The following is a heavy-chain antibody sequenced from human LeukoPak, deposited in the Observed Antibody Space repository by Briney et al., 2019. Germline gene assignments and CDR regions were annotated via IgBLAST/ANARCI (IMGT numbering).Heavy chain of an antibody. CDR2: INPNSGGT. V-gene: IGHV1-2*02. J-gene: IGHJ3*02. D-gene: IGHD3-16*02. CDR3: ARSPGDYVWGSYRPDAFDI. Sequence: ASVKVSCKASGYTFTGYYMHWVRQAPGQGLELMGWINPNSGGTNYAQKFQGRVTMTRDTSISTAYMELSRLRSDDTAVYYCARSPGDYVWGSYRPDAFDIWGQGTMVTVSS. CDR1: GYTFTGYY.